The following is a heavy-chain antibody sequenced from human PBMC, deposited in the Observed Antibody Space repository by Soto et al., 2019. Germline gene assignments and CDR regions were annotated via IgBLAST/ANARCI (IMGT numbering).Heavy chain of an antibody. CDR1: GFTFTRYS. J-gene: IGHJ6*02. Sequence: GGSLRLSCAASGFTFTRYSMNWVRQAPGKGLEWVSSISSTTNYIYYADSVKGRFTISRDNAKNSLYLQMNSLRVEDTAVYYCARDRGGYGPPDVWGQGTTVTVSS. CDR2: ISSTTNYI. V-gene: IGHV3-21*01. CDR3: ARDRGGYGPPDV. D-gene: IGHD3-10*01.